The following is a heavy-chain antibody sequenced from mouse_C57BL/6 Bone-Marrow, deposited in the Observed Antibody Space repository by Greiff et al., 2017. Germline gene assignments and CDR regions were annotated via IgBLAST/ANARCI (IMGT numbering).Heavy chain of an antibody. V-gene: IGHV5-16*01. J-gene: IGHJ1*03. CDR3: ARDAPAGNYFYLYIDV. D-gene: IGHD2-1*01. Sequence: EVMLVESEGCLVQPGSSMRLSCTASGFTFSDYYMAWVRQVPEKGLEWVANINYDGNSTYYLDSLKSRFIISRDNAKNILSLQMSGLKTGGTATYYCARDAPAGNYFYLYIDVWGTGTTVTVSS. CDR1: GFTFSDYY. CDR2: INYDGNST.